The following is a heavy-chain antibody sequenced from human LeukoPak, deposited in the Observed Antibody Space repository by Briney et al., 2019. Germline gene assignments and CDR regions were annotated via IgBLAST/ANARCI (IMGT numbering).Heavy chain of an antibody. CDR1: GFTFSSYS. CDR3: ARVGNYYYYMDV. CDR2: ISSSSYI. J-gene: IGHJ6*03. Sequence: GGSLRLSCAASGFTFSSYSMNWVRQAPGKGLEWVSSISSSSYIYYADSVKGRFTISRDNAKNSLYLQMNSLRAEDTAVYYCARVGNYYYYMDVWGKGTTVTISS. V-gene: IGHV3-21*01.